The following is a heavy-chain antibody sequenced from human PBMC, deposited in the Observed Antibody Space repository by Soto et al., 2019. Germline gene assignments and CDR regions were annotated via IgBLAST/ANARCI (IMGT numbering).Heavy chain of an antibody. J-gene: IGHJ4*02. D-gene: IGHD3-3*01. CDR1: GDSINSDNYY. Sequence: QLQLQESGPGLVKPSETLSLTCSVSGDSINSDNYYWGWIRQPPGKGLEWIGSIYYRGNTYYNPSRKTRVTISLDKSTSQFSLKLNSVTAADSAVYFCARLEGLATISYYFDYWGQGTLVTVSS. V-gene: IGHV4-39*01. CDR2: IYYRGNT. CDR3: ARLEGLATISYYFDY.